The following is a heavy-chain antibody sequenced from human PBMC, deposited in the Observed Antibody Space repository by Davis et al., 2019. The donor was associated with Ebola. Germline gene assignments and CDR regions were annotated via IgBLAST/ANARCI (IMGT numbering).Heavy chain of an antibody. CDR3: ARYNFPLFDY. V-gene: IGHV4-39*01. D-gene: IGHD5-24*01. J-gene: IGHJ4*02. CDR1: GGSISSSTYH. CDR2: IFHTGAT. Sequence: PSETLSLTCTVSGGSISSSTYHWVWVRQPPGKGLEWIGSIFHTGATYYSPSLKSRVTMFVDTSKNQFSLKLNSVTAADTAIYYCARYNFPLFDYWSQGTLVTVSS.